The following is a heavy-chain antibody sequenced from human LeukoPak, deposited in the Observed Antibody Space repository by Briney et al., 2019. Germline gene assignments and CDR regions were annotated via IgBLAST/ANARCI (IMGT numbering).Heavy chain of an antibody. V-gene: IGHV3-23*01. D-gene: IGHD2-2*01. CDR1: GFPFISYA. CDR2: ISGSAGST. CDR3: AKQGYCSSTSYYDGDY. Sequence: GGSLRLSRAASGFPFISYAMTWVRQAPGKGLEWVSGISGSAGSTYYADSVKGRFTISRDNSKNTPYLQMNSLRAEDTAVYYCAKQGYCSSTSYYDGDYWGKGTLVTVSS. J-gene: IGHJ4*02.